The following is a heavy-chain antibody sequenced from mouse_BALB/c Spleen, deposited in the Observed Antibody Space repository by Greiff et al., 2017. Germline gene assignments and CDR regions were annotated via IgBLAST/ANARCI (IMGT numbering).Heavy chain of an antibody. Sequence: EVKVEESGGGLVKPGGSLKLSCAASGFTFSSYAMSWVRQTPEKRLEWVATISSGGSYTYYPDSVKGRFTISRDNAKNTLYLQMSSLRSEDTAMYYCARQGDYRYDFDYWGQGTTLTVSS. V-gene: IGHV5-9-3*01. CDR3: ARQGDYRYDFDY. D-gene: IGHD2-14*01. J-gene: IGHJ2*01. CDR2: ISSGGSYT. CDR1: GFTFSSYA.